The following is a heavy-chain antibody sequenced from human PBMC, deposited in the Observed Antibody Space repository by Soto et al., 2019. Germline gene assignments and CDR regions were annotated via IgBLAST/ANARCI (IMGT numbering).Heavy chain of an antibody. CDR1: GFTFDDYN. CDR3: VKETYYYDVSSYYPLGS. V-gene: IGHV3-43*01. J-gene: IGHJ5*02. Sequence: PGGSLRLSCAASGFTFDDYNMHWVRQAPGKGLEWVSLISRVGTNTNYAESVKGRFTISRDNSKNSLYLQMNSLRTEDTALYYCVKETYYYDVSSYYPLGSWGQGTLVTVSS. CDR2: ISRVGTNT. D-gene: IGHD3-22*01.